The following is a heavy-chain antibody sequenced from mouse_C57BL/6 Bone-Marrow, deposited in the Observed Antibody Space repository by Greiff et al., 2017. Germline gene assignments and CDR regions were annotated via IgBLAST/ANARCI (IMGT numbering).Heavy chain of an antibody. Sequence: QVQLKESGAELVRPGASVTLSCKASGYTFTDYDMHWVKQTPVHGLEWIGAIDPETGGTAYNQKFKGKAILTADKSSSTAYMELRSLTSEDSAVYYCTRRGAYCNFSWFAYWGQGTLVTVSA. J-gene: IGHJ3*01. CDR1: GYTFTDYD. CDR2: IDPETGGT. D-gene: IGHD2-1*01. CDR3: TRRGAYCNFSWFAY. V-gene: IGHV1-15*01.